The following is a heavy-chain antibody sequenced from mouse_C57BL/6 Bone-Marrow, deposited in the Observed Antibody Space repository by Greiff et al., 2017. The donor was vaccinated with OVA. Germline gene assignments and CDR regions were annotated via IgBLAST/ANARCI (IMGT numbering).Heavy chain of an antibody. V-gene: IGHV2-2*01. CDR1: GFSLTSYG. CDR3: ASYYYGSSYDWYFDV. J-gene: IGHJ1*03. Sequence: QVQLKESGPGLVQPSQSLSITCTVSGFSLTSYGVHWVRQSPGKGLEWLGVIWSGGSTDYNAAFISRLSINKDNSKSQVFFKMNSLQADDTAIYYCASYYYGSSYDWYFDVWGTGTTVTVSS. CDR2: IWSGGST. D-gene: IGHD1-1*01.